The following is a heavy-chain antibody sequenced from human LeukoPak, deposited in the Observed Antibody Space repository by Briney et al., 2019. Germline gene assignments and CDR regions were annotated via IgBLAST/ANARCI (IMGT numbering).Heavy chain of an antibody. CDR2: IYHSGST. CDR1: SGSISSGGYY. V-gene: IGHV4-30-2*01. D-gene: IGHD6-13*01. J-gene: IGHJ4*02. CDR3: ARVHVAAAVTSTYFDY. Sequence: PSQTLSLTCTVSSGSISSGGYYWSWIRQPPGKGLEWIGYIYHSGSTYYNPSLKSRVTISVDRSKNQFSLKLSSVTAADTAVYYCARVHVAAAVTSTYFDYWGQGTLVTVSS.